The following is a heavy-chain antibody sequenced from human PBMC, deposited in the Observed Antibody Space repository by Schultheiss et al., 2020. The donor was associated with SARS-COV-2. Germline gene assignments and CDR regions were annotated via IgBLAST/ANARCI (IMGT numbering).Heavy chain of an antibody. CDR2: IYPGDSDA. CDR1: GYSFTNYW. V-gene: IGHV5-51*01. J-gene: IGHJ4*02. Sequence: GESLKISCKGSGYSFTNYWIAWVRQMPGKGLEWMGIIYPGDSDARYSPSFEGQVTISADKSISTAYLQWSSLKASDTAMYYCARGHRYYDFWSGPNYYFDYWGQGTLVTVSS. D-gene: IGHD3-3*01. CDR3: ARGHRYYDFWSGPNYYFDY.